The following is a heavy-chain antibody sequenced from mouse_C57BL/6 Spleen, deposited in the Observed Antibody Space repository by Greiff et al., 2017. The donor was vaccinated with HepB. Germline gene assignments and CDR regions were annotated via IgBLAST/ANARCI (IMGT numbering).Heavy chain of an antibody. D-gene: IGHD1-1*01. J-gene: IGHJ4*01. CDR3: ARFSIYYYGSSYGDYYAMDY. Sequence: DVKLVESGGGLVQPGGSLSLSCAASGFTFTDYYMSWVRQPPGKALEWLGFIRNKANGYTTEYSASVKGRFTISRDNSQSILYLQMNALRAEDRATYYCARFSIYYYGSSYGDYYAMDYWGQGTSVTVSS. CDR2: IRNKANGYTT. CDR1: GFTFTDYY. V-gene: IGHV7-3*01.